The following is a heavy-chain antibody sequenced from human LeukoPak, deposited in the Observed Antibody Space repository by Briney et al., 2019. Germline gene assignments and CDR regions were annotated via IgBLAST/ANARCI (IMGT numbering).Heavy chain of an antibody. CDR1: GGSISSGDYY. CDR3: ARETTDPANFYYYHMDV. Sequence: SETLSLTCTVSGGSISSGDYYWSWIRQPPGKGLEWIGYIYYSGSTYYNPSHKSRVTISVDTSKNQFSLKLSSVTAADTAVYYCARETTDPANFYYYHMDVWGKGTTVTVSS. V-gene: IGHV4-30-4*01. D-gene: IGHD4-11*01. CDR2: IYYSGST. J-gene: IGHJ6*03.